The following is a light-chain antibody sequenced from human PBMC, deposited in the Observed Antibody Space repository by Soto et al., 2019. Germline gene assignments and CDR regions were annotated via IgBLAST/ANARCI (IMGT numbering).Light chain of an antibody. CDR3: QQRGNLPIT. Sequence: EIVLTQSPVTLSLSPGERATLSCRASQSISSYLDWYQQKRGQAPRLLIYDASKMATGIPARFSGSGSGTDCTLTISSLEPEDFAVYYFQQRGNLPITFGQGTQLEIK. CDR1: QSISSY. V-gene: IGKV3-11*01. J-gene: IGKJ5*01. CDR2: DAS.